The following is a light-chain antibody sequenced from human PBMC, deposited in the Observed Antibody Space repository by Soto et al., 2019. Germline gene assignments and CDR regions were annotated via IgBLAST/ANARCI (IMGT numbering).Light chain of an antibody. V-gene: IGLV2-8*01. J-gene: IGLJ3*02. CDR2: EVS. Sequence: QSALTQPPSATGSPGQSVTISCTGTSSDIGAYNYVSWYQQYPGKAPKLMIYEVSKRPSGVPDLFSGSKSGNTASLTVSGLQAEDEADYYCASYVGRDSGVFGGGTKLTVL. CDR1: SSDIGAYNY. CDR3: ASYVGRDSGV.